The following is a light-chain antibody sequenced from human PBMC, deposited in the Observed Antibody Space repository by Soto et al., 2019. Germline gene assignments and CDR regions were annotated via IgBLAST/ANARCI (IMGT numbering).Light chain of an antibody. J-gene: IGKJ1*01. Sequence: IVFPPPPRALSLSPGERATLSRRASQSVRSNFLAWYQQKPGQAPRLLIYGASNRATGIPDRFSGSGSGTDFTLTITRLEAEDFAMYYCQRYDSLRTFGQGTKVDIK. CDR1: QSVRSNF. V-gene: IGKV3-20*01. CDR3: QRYDSLRT. CDR2: GAS.